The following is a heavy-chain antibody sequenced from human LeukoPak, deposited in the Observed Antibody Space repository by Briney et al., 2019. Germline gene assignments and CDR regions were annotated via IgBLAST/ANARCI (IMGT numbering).Heavy chain of an antibody. CDR2: IYTSGST. J-gene: IGHJ4*02. CDR1: GGSISSSSYY. CDR3: ARVGWSGYYIFDY. D-gene: IGHD3-3*01. Sequence: SETLSLTCTVSGGSISSSSYYWSWIRQPAGKGLEWIGRIYTSGSTNYNPSLKSRVTMSVDTSKNQFSLKLSSVTAADTAVYYCARVGWSGYYIFDYWGQGTLITVSS. V-gene: IGHV4-61*02.